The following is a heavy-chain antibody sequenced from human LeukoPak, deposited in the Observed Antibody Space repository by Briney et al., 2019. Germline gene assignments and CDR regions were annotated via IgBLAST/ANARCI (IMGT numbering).Heavy chain of an antibody. D-gene: IGHD1-26*01. V-gene: IGHV4-59*08. Sequence: PSETLSLTCTVSGGSISSYYWSWIRQPPGKGLGWIGYVYYTGSTNYNPSLKSRVTISVDTSKNQFSLKLSSVTAADTSVYYCARHGRDSGTYQFDSWGQGTLVTVSS. CDR1: GGSISSYY. CDR2: VYYTGST. J-gene: IGHJ4*02. CDR3: ARHGRDSGTYQFDS.